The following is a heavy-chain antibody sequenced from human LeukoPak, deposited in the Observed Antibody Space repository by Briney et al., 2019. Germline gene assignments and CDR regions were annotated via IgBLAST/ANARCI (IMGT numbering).Heavy chain of an antibody. V-gene: IGHV3-30*02. CDR3: AKGYDFWSGFDY. Sequence: GGSLRLSCAASGFTFSSYGMHWVRQAPGKWLEWVAFIRYDGSNKYYADSVKGRFTISRDNSKNTLYLQMNSLRAEDTAVYYCAKGYDFWSGFDYGGQGTLVTVSS. J-gene: IGHJ4*02. CDR2: IRYDGSNK. CDR1: GFTFSSYG. D-gene: IGHD3-3*01.